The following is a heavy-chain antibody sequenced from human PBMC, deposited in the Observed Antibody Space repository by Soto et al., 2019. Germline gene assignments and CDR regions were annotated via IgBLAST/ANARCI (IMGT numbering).Heavy chain of an antibody. Sequence: EVQLLESGGGLVQPGGSLRLSCAASGFTFSNYAMSWVRQAPGKGLEWVSIISGSGDITFYADSVKGRFTISRDNSMHTLYLQVNSLRAEDTAVYYCAKGSIAVRPSEGSQSFDYWGPRTLVTVSS. V-gene: IGHV3-23*01. CDR3: AKGSIAVRPSEGSQSFDY. D-gene: IGHD6-6*01. J-gene: IGHJ4*02. CDR2: ISGSGDIT. CDR1: GFTFSNYA.